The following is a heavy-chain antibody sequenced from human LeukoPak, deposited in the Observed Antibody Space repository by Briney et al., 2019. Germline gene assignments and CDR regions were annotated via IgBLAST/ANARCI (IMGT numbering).Heavy chain of an antibody. V-gene: IGHV1-8*02. CDR2: MNPNSGNT. D-gene: IGHD2-8*01. Sequence: ASVKVSCKASGYTFTSYDINWVRQAIGQGLEWMGWMNPNSGNTGYAQKFQGRVTMTRNTSISTAYMELSSLRSEDTAVYYCARGLIYGPVGDYWGQGTLVTVSS. J-gene: IGHJ4*02. CDR1: GYTFTSYD. CDR3: ARGLIYGPVGDY.